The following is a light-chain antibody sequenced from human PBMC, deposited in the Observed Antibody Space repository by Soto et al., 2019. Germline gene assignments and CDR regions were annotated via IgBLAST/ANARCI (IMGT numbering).Light chain of an antibody. Sequence: EIVLTQSPGTLSLSPGERATLSCRASQGVASRALAWYLQKPGQAPRLLIYDASTRVTGIPDRFSGSGAATDFTLTISRLEPEDFAVYYCQQYGSSLRTFGQGTKVEIK. J-gene: IGKJ1*01. CDR2: DAS. V-gene: IGKV3-20*01. CDR3: QQYGSSLRT. CDR1: QGVASRA.